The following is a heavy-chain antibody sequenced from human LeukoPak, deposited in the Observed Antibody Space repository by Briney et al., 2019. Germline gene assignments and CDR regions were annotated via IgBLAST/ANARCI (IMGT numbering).Heavy chain of an antibody. D-gene: IGHD2/OR15-2a*01. J-gene: IGHJ4*02. Sequence: SETLSLTCTVSGGSISSSPYYWGWIRQPPGKGLEWIGNIYYSGSTYYNPSLKTRVTISVDTSKNQFSLKLTSVTAADTAVYYCARHASMDGNWPRPLDYWGQGSLVTVSS. V-gene: IGHV4-39*01. CDR3: ARHASMDGNWPRPLDY. CDR1: GGSISSSPYY. CDR2: IYYSGST.